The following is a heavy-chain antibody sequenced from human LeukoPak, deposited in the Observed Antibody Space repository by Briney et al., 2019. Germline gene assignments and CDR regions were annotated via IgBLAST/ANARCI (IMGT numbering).Heavy chain of an antibody. CDR3: ARVRSSGSNALDY. D-gene: IGHD6-19*01. V-gene: IGHV3-21*01. J-gene: IGHJ4*02. Sequence: GGSLRLSCAASGFTFSSYSMNWVRQAPGKGLEWVSSISSSSSYIYYADSVKGRFTISRDNAKNSLYLQMNSLRAEDTAVYYCARVRSSGSNALDYWGQGTLVTVSS. CDR2: ISSSSSYI. CDR1: GFTFSSYS.